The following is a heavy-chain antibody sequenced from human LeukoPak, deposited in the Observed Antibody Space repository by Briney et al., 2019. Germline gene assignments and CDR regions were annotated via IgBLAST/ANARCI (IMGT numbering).Heavy chain of an antibody. CDR3: VVQSSGAVY. CDR2: IMDDGRVK. CDR1: GFSFSTYW. D-gene: IGHD6-19*01. Sequence: GGSLRLSCAASGFSFSTYWMSWVRQAPGEGLGRVANIMDDGRVKYYLDSVKGRFTISRDNAKSTLYLEMNSLRAEDTAVYYCVVQSSGAVYWGQGTLVTVSS. J-gene: IGHJ4*02. V-gene: IGHV3-7*02.